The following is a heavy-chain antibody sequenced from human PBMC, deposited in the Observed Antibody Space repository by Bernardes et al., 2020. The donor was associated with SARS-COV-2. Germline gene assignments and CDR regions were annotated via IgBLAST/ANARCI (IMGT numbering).Heavy chain of an antibody. J-gene: IGHJ4*02. CDR3: ARSPPGYSNEWYRMDY. Sequence: KSAHNLQGRFTVTTDTSTNTAYMELRSLTFDDTAVYYCARSPPGYSNEWYRMDYWGQGTLVTVSS. D-gene: IGHD6-19*01. V-gene: IGHV1-18*01.